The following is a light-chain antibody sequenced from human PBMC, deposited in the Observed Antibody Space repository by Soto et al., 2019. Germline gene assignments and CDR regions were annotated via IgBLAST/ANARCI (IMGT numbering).Light chain of an antibody. CDR3: SSFTSSSTWV. CDR1: SSDVGGYNY. Sequence: QSALTQPASVSGSPGQSNTISCTGTSSDVGGYNYVSWFQQYPGKAPKLMIYEVSNRPSGVSVRFSGSKSGNTASLTISGLQAEDEADFYCSSFTSSSTWVFGGGTKLTVL. V-gene: IGLV2-14*01. J-gene: IGLJ3*02. CDR2: EVS.